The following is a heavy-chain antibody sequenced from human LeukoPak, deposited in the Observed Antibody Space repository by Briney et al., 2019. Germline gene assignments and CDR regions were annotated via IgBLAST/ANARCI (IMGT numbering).Heavy chain of an antibody. J-gene: IGHJ6*02. CDR1: GGSFSGYY. CDR2: INHSGST. CDR3: ARGRYSSSSRYGMDV. Sequence: SETLSLTCAVYGGSFSGYYWSWIRQPPGKGLEWIGEINHSGSTNYNPSLKSRVTISVDTSKNQFSLKLSSVTAADTAVYYCARGRYSSSSRYGMDVWGQGTTVTVSS. V-gene: IGHV4-34*01. D-gene: IGHD6-13*01.